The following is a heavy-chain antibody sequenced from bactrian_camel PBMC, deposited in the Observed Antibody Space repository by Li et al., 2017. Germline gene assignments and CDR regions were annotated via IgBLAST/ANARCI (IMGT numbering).Heavy chain of an antibody. CDR3: ATQTTGWAFRY. CDR2: ILTSGDT. J-gene: IGHJ6*01. V-gene: IGHV3S40*01. D-gene: IGHD5*01. CDR1: GFTFANYD. Sequence: DVQLVESGGGLVQPGGSLRLSCAASGFTFANYDMNWVRQAPGKGLEWVSGILTSGDTHYDYSVMGRFTISRDNAKNTLYLQMNNLKTDDAAVYYCATQTTGWAFRYWGRGTQVTVS.